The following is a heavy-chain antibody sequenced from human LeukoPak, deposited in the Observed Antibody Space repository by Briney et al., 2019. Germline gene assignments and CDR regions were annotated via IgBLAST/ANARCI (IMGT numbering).Heavy chain of an antibody. CDR1: GGSISSYY. CDR3: AREKQQLVLGAFDI. Sequence: LSETLSLTCAVSGGSISSYYWSWIRQPAGKGLEWIGRIYTSGSTNYNPSLKSRVTMSVDTSKNQFSLKLSSVTAADTAVYYCAREKQQLVLGAFDIWGQGTMVTVSS. D-gene: IGHD6-13*01. CDR2: IYTSGST. V-gene: IGHV4-4*07. J-gene: IGHJ3*02.